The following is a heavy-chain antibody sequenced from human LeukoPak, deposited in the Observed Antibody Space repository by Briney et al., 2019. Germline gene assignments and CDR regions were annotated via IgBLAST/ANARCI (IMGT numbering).Heavy chain of an antibody. V-gene: IGHV4-39*01. CDR2: IYYSGST. CDR3: ASLLNGGVSHWFDP. D-gene: IGHD7-27*01. CDR1: GGSITSSTSY. J-gene: IGHJ5*02. Sequence: SETLSLTCTVSGGSITSSTSYWGWIRQPPGKGLEWIETIYYSGSTYYNPSLKSRATMSVDTSKNQFSLKLSSVAAADTAVYYCASLLNGGVSHWFDPWGQGTLVTVSS.